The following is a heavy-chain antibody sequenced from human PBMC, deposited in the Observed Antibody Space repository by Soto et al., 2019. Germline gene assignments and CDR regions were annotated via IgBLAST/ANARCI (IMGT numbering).Heavy chain of an antibody. J-gene: IGHJ6*03. D-gene: IGHD3-10*01. V-gene: IGHV1-18*01. Sequence: ASVKVSCKASGYTFTSYGISWVRQARGQRLEWMGWISAYSGNTNYAQKLQERVTITTDMSTSTAYMELSSLRSDDTAVYYCAAKIRGMYYYMDVWGKGTTVTVSS. CDR1: GYTFTSYG. CDR2: ISAYSGNT. CDR3: AAKIRGMYYYMDV.